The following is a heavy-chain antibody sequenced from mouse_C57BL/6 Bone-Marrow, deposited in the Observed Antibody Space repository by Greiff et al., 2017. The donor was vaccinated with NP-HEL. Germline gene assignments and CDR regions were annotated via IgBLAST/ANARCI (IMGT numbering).Heavy chain of an antibody. CDR2: INPSNGGT. Sequence: VQLQQPGTELVKPGASVKLSCKASGYTFTSYWMHWVKQRPGQGLEWIGNINPSNGGTNYNEKFKSKATLTVDKSSSTAYMQLSSLTSEDSAVYYCARSRPYDYDWYFDVWGTGTTVTVSS. CDR3: ARSRPYDYDWYFDV. J-gene: IGHJ1*03. D-gene: IGHD2-4*01. CDR1: GYTFTSYW. V-gene: IGHV1-53*01.